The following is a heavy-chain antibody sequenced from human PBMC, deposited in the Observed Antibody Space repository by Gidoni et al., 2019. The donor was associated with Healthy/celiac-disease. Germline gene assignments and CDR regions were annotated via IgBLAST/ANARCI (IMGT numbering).Heavy chain of an antibody. CDR1: GFTFSSYS. CDR3: ARGYSNHMIDS. D-gene: IGHD4-4*01. V-gene: IGHV3-21*01. J-gene: IGHJ4*02. Sequence: EVQLVESGGGLVKPGGSLRLSGAASGFTFSSYSMNWVRPAPGKGLGVVASIISSSSYIYYADSVKGRFTMYRDNAKNSLYLQMNSLRAEDTAVYYCARGYSNHMIDSWGQGTLVTVSS. CDR2: IISSSSYI.